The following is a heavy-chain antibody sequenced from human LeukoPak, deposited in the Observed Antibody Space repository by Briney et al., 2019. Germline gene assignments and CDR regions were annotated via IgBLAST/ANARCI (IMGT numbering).Heavy chain of an antibody. V-gene: IGHV3-74*01. J-gene: IGHJ4*02. D-gene: IGHD7-27*01. CDR2: IGRDGDNT. CDR3: TRDFWGIDY. CDR1: GFTFSSYW. Sequence: GGSLRLSCAASGFTFSSYWMYWVRQAPGKGLVWVSHIGRDGDNTNYADSVEGRFTVSRDNTKNTLYLHMKSLRAEDTAVYFCTRDFWGIDYWGQGTLVTVSS.